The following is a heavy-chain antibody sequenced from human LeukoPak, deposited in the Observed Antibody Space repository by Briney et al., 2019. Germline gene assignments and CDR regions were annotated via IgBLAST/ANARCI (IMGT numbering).Heavy chain of an antibody. Sequence: GSLRLSCGASGFTVSSNSMSWVRQAPGKGLEWVSVIYSGGSTYYADSVKGRFTISRDNSKNTLYLQMNSLRAEDTAVYYCARDSPRTGRYFDWLLFDYWGQGTLVTVSS. V-gene: IGHV3-66*01. CDR2: IYSGGST. J-gene: IGHJ4*02. D-gene: IGHD3-9*01. CDR1: GFTVSSNS. CDR3: ARDSPRTGRYFDWLLFDY.